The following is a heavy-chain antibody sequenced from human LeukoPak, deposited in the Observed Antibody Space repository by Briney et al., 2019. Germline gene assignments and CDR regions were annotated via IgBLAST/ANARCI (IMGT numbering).Heavy chain of an antibody. CDR3: ARGLPPPLRYFDWLPTYYFDY. CDR1: GVSISSYY. V-gene: IGHV4-59*01. CDR2: IYYSGST. Sequence: PSETLSLTCTVSGVSISSYYWSWIRQPPGKGLEWIGYIYYSGSTNYNPSLKSRVTISVDTSKNQFSLKLSSVTAADTAVYYCARGLPPPLRYFDWLPTYYFDYWGQGTLVTVSS. J-gene: IGHJ4*02. D-gene: IGHD3-9*01.